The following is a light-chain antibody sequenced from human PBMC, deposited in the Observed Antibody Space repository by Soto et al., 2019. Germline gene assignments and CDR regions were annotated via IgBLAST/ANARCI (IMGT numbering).Light chain of an antibody. Sequence: EIVLTQSPATLSLSPGERATLSCRASQSVGSYLAWYQQKPRQAPRLLIYDAFNRATGIPARFSGSGSGTDFTLTISSLEPEDFAVYYCQQRSNWPPVTFGGGTKVEIK. CDR3: QQRSNWPPVT. CDR1: QSVGSY. J-gene: IGKJ4*01. CDR2: DAF. V-gene: IGKV3-11*01.